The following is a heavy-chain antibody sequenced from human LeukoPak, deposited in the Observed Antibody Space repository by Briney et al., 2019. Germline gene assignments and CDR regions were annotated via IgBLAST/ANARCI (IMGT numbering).Heavy chain of an antibody. CDR3: ARMATKHYYYYMDV. V-gene: IGHV1-2*02. CDR2: INPNSGGT. Sequence: SVKVSCKASGYTFTGYYMHWVRQAPGQGLEWMGWINPNSGGTNYAQKLQGRVTMTTDTSTSTAYMELRSLRSEDTAVYYCARMATKHYYYYMDVWGKGTTVTISS. J-gene: IGHJ6*03. CDR1: GYTFTGYY. D-gene: IGHD5-24*01.